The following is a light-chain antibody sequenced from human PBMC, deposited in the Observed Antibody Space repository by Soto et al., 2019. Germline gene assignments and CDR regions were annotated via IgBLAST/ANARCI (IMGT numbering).Light chain of an antibody. CDR1: QSVSSD. Sequence: EIVMTQSPATLSVSPGERATLSCRASQSVSSDLAWYQQKPGQAPRLLIYDASTRATGIPVRFSGSGSGTEFALTISSLQSEDFALYYCQQYNKWPPLTFGGGTKVEI. J-gene: IGKJ4*01. CDR3: QQYNKWPPLT. V-gene: IGKV3-15*01. CDR2: DAS.